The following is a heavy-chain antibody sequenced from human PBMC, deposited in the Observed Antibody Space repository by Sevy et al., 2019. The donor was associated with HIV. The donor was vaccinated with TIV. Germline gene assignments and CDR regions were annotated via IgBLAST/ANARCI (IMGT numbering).Heavy chain of an antibody. Sequence: GGSLRLSCAASGFTFSDYYMSWIRQAPGKGLEWVSYISSSGSTIYYADSVKGRFTISRDNAKNSLYLHMNSLRAEDTAVYYCARDFREGMWLVTRLYYYYYGMDVWGQGTTVTVSS. J-gene: IGHJ6*02. CDR1: GFTFSDYY. V-gene: IGHV3-11*01. CDR2: ISSSGSTI. D-gene: IGHD2-21*02. CDR3: ARDFREGMWLVTRLYYYYYGMDV.